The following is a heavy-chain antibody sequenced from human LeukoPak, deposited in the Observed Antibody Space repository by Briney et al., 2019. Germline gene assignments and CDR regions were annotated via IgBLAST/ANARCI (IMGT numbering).Heavy chain of an antibody. CDR3: VRESSGSDSVLVGDNWFDP. Sequence: SETLSLTCAVSGYSIRSGYYWGWIRQTPGKGLAWIGSFYHGGNTYYNPSLKSQVTISVDTSKNQFSLKLSSVTAADTAVYYCVRESSGSDSVLVGDNWFDPWGQGTLVTVSS. CDR1: GYSIRSGYY. J-gene: IGHJ5*02. CDR2: FYHGGNT. V-gene: IGHV4-38-2*02. D-gene: IGHD5-12*01.